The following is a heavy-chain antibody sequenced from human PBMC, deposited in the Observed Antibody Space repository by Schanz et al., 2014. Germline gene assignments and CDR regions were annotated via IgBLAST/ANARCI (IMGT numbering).Heavy chain of an antibody. D-gene: IGHD2-15*01. Sequence: QVQLVQSGAEVKKPGASVKVSCKASGYTFSRYGISWVRQAPGQGLEWMGWIGGHSGDTRYAQQFQGRLPVTADTSTTTAYMELRSLRSDDTAVYYCARAGYCRDSGCYSLGIEYWGQGTLVTVSS. CDR2: IGGHSGDT. J-gene: IGHJ4*02. CDR1: GYTFSRYG. CDR3: ARAGYCRDSGCYSLGIEY. V-gene: IGHV1-18*01.